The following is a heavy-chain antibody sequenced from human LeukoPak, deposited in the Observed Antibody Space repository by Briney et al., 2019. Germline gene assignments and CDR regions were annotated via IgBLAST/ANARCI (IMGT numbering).Heavy chain of an antibody. Sequence: GGSLRLSCAASGFTFSSYAMSWVRQAPGKGLEWVSAISGSGGSTYYADSVRGRFTISRDNSKNTLYLQMNSLRAEDTAVYYCAKVASMYYYDSSGYYDYWGQGTLVTVSS. J-gene: IGHJ4*02. V-gene: IGHV3-23*01. D-gene: IGHD3-22*01. CDR1: GFTFSSYA. CDR2: ISGSGGST. CDR3: AKVASMYYYDSSGYYDY.